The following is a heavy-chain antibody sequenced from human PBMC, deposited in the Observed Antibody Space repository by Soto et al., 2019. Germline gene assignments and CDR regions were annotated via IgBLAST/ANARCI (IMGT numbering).Heavy chain of an antibody. J-gene: IGHJ5*02. V-gene: IGHV1-69*04. CDR3: ARDRGQEIVVVPAAIFPIYWLDP. Sequence: GASVKVSCKASGGTFTNYPIGWVRQAPGQGLEWMGRIIPILDITDYAQRFQGRVTITADKSTSTAYMELSSLSSDDTAVYYCARDRGQEIVVVPAAIFPIYWLDPRGQGTLVTVPS. D-gene: IGHD2-2*01. CDR1: GGTFTNYP. CDR2: IIPILDIT.